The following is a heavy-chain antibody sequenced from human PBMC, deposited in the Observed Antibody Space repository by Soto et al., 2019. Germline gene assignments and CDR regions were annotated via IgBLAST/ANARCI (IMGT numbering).Heavy chain of an antibody. J-gene: IGHJ6*03. CDR1: GYTFTSYD. Sequence: ASVKVSCKASGYTFTSYDINWVRQATGQGLEWMGWMNPNSGNTGYAQKFQGKVTMTRNTSISTAYMELSSLRSEDTAVYYCARGIVVPPYYYYYYYMDVWGKGTTVTVS. CDR3: ARGIVVPPYYYYYYYMDV. V-gene: IGHV1-8*01. CDR2: MNPNSGNT. D-gene: IGHD2-2*01.